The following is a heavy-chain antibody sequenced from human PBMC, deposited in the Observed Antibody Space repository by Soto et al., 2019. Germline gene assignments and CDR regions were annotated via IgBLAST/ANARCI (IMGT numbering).Heavy chain of an antibody. CDR2: ISYDGSNK. CDR3: AKDFGGPYSSSFDY. V-gene: IGHV3-30*18. Sequence: GGSLRLSCAASGFTFSSYGMHWVRQAPGKGLEWVAVISYDGSNKYYADSVKGRFTISRDNSKNTLYLQMNSLRAEDTAVYYCAKDFGGPYSSSFDYWGQGTLVTVSS. CDR1: GFTFSSYG. D-gene: IGHD6-6*01. J-gene: IGHJ4*02.